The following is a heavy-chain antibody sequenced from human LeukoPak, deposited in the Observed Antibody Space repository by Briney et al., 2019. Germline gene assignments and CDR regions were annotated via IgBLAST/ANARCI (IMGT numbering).Heavy chain of an antibody. CDR1: GYTFTSYD. D-gene: IGHD3-9*01. V-gene: IGHV1-8*03. CDR3: ARGYFVWFDP. J-gene: IGHJ5*02. Sequence: GASVKVSCKASGYTFTSYDINWVRQATGQGLEWMGWMNPNSGNTGYSQKFQGRVTITRNTSISTAYMELGSLRSEDTAVYYCARGYFVWFDPWGQGTLVTVSS. CDR2: MNPNSGNT.